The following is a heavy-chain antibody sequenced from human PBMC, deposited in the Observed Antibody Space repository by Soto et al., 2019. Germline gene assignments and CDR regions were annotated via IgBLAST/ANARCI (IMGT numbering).Heavy chain of an antibody. V-gene: IGHV3-23*01. J-gene: IGHJ4*02. CDR1: GFTFNNYA. CDR3: AKDRLGGNFDY. Sequence: EVQLLDSGGGLVQPGGSLGLSCAASGFTFNNYAMNWVRQAPGKGLEWVATISGTGGSTYYADSVKGRFTISRDNSKYTLYLQMNSLRVEDTAVYYCAKDRLGGNFDYWGQGTQVTVSS. CDR2: ISGTGGST.